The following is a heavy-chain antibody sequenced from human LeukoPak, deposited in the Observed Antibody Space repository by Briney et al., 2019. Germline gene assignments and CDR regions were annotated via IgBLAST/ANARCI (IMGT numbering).Heavy chain of an antibody. CDR1: GVSISSYY. CDR2: IFYSGNT. V-gene: IGHV4-59*08. CDR3: ARLAAISGSDYPDD. D-gene: IGHD1-26*01. Sequence: SETLSLTCTVSGVSISSYYWSWIRQPPGKGLEWIGYIFYSGNTIYNPSLRSRVTISADTSRNHFSLRLRSVTAADTAVYYCARLAAISGSDYPDDWGQGTLVTVSS. J-gene: IGHJ4*02.